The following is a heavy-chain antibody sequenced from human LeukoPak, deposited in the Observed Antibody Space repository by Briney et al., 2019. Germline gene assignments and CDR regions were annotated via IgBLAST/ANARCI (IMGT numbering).Heavy chain of an antibody. CDR3: ASGAQRDHFDY. CDR2: INPKSGGT. V-gene: IGHV1-2*02. D-gene: IGHD4/OR15-4a*01. J-gene: IGHJ4*02. CDR1: GCTFTGYY. Sequence: ASVRVSCTASGCTFTGYYMHWVRQAPGQGLEWMGWINPKSGGTNYAQNFRGRVTMTRDTSISTAYMELSSLRSDDTAVYYCASGAQRDHFDYWGQGTLVTVSS.